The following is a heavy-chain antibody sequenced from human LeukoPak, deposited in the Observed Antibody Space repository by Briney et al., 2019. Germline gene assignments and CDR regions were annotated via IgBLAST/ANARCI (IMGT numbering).Heavy chain of an antibody. CDR1: GGTFSSYA. V-gene: IGHV1-69*05. Sequence: SVKVSFKASGGTFSSYAISWVRQAPGQGLEWMGGIIPIFGTANYAQKFQGRVTITTDESTSTAYMELSSLRSEDTAVYYCARDEPAAITGGGWFDPWGQGTLVTVSS. CDR2: IIPIFGTA. CDR3: ARDEPAAITGGGWFDP. D-gene: IGHD2-2*02. J-gene: IGHJ5*02.